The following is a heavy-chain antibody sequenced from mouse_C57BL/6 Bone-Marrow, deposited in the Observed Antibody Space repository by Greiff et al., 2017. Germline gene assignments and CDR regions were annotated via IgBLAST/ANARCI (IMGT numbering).Heavy chain of an antibody. Sequence: QVQLQQPGAELVKPGASVKLSCKVSGYTFTSYWMHWVKQRPGRGLEWIGRIDPNSGGTKYNEQFKNKATLTVDKPSSTAYMQLSSLTSEESAVYYCAKGKLRRTPYYAKDYWGQGTSVTVSS. J-gene: IGHJ4*01. CDR3: AKGKLRRTPYYAKDY. D-gene: IGHD3-2*02. V-gene: IGHV1-72*01. CDR1: GYTFTSYW. CDR2: IDPNSGGT.